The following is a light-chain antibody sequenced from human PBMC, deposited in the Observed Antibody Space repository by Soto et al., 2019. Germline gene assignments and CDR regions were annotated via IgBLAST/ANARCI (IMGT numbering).Light chain of an antibody. Sequence: DIQMTQSPSSLSASVGDRVTITCRASQSISSYLNLYQHKPGKAPKLLIYAASSLQSGVPSRFRGSGPGTDFTLTISSLQPEDSATYHCQQSYITPRTFGQGTKVDIK. CDR2: AAS. J-gene: IGKJ1*01. CDR3: QQSYITPRT. V-gene: IGKV1-39*01. CDR1: QSISSY.